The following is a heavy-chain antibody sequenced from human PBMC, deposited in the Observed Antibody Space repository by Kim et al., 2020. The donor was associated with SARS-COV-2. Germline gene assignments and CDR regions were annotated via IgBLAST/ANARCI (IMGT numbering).Heavy chain of an antibody. CDR2: T. D-gene: IGHD3-10*01. J-gene: IGHJ6*02. Sequence: TYYADSVKGRLTISRENSKNARHLERNSLRAEDTAAYYCARDVGNYNGMNNWGQGTTVTVSS. CDR3: ARDVGNYNGMNN. V-gene: IGHV3-53*01.